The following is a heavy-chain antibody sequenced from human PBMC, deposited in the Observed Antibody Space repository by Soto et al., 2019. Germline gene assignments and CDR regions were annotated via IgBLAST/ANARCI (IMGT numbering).Heavy chain of an antibody. CDR2: IGGSGRNT. CDR3: ASVLRYLDTPYGMDV. J-gene: IGHJ6*01. V-gene: IGHV3-23*01. Sequence: EVQLLESGEGLVQPGGSLKLSCAASGFTFSNHAMSWVRQAPGKALEWVSGIGGSGRNTYYADSVKGRFTISRDNSQNTLFLQMNSLRAEDTAEYYCASVLRYLDTPYGMDVWGQGTTVTVSS. D-gene: IGHD3-9*01. CDR1: GFTFSNHA.